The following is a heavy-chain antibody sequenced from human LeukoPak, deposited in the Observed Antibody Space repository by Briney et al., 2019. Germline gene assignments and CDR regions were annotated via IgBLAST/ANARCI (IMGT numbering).Heavy chain of an antibody. Sequence: GGSLRLSCAASGLTFSSYAMSWVRQAPGKGLEWVSSVSGSGGETHSTDSVKGRFTISRDNSKGTLYPQLSSLRAEDTAVYYCAKVPHYGGNSPYFDSWGQGTLVTVSS. CDR1: GLTFSSYA. V-gene: IGHV3-23*01. D-gene: IGHD4-23*01. J-gene: IGHJ4*02. CDR2: VSGSGGET. CDR3: AKVPHYGGNSPYFDS.